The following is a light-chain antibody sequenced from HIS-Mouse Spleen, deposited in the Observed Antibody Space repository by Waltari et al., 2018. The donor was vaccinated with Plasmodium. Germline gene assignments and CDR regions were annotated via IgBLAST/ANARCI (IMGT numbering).Light chain of an antibody. CDR1: QSVSSY. V-gene: IGKV3-11*01. J-gene: IGKJ4*01. CDR2: DAS. CDR3: QQRSNWPRVLT. Sequence: EIVLTQSPATLSLSPGEIATLSCSASQSVSSYLAWYQQKPGQAPRLLIYDASNRATGIPARFSGSGSGTDFTLTISSLEPEDFAVYYCQQRSNWPRVLTFGGGTKVEIK.